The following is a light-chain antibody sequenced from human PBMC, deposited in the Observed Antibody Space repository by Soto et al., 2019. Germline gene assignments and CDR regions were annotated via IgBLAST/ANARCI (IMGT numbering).Light chain of an antibody. J-gene: IGKJ1*01. V-gene: IGKV3-11*01. CDR2: GTS. Sequence: EIVLTQSPATLSFSPGDRATLSRRASRSVGSSLAWYQHKPGQAPRLLIYGTSNRATGVPDRFSGGESGADFTLTISSLEPADSAVFYCQQRSYWPWTFGQGTKVDIK. CDR1: RSVGSS. CDR3: QQRSYWPWT.